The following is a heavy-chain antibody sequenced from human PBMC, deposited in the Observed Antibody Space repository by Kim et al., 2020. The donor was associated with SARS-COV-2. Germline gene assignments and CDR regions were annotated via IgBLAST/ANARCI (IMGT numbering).Heavy chain of an antibody. D-gene: IGHD3-3*01. CDR3: AKDPYYDFWSGYYFAY. J-gene: IGHJ4*02. CDR1: GFTFSNYA. V-gene: IGHV3-23*01. Sequence: GGSLRLSCAASGFTFSNYAMSWFRQAPGKGLEWVSAISGSGGSTYYADSVKGRFTISRGNSKNTLYLQMNSLRAEDTAVYYCAKDPYYDFWSGYYFAYWGQGTLVTVSS. CDR2: ISGSGGST.